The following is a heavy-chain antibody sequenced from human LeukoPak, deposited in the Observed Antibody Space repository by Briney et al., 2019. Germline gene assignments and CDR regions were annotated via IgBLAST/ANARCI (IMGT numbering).Heavy chain of an antibody. V-gene: IGHV3-30*03. D-gene: IGHD3-22*01. J-gene: IGHJ4*02. CDR2: ISYDGSNK. CDR3: ARDTMIGGYFDY. Sequence: GGSLRLSCAASGFTFSSYGMHWVRQAPGKGLEWVAVISYDGSNKYYADSVKGRFTISRDNSKNTLYLQMNSLRAEDTAVYYCARDTMIGGYFDYWGQGTLVTVSS. CDR1: GFTFSSYG.